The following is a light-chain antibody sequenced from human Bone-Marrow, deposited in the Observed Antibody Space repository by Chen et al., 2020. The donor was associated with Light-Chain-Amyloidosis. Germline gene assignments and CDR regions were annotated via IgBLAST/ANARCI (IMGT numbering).Light chain of an antibody. CDR3: QSYDNSLSGNFV. J-gene: IGLJ1*01. CDR2: GNS. V-gene: IGLV1-40*01. Sequence: QSVLTQPPSLSGAPGQRVTISCTGGNSNIGASYDVHWYQQLPGTAPKLLLYGNSNRPSGVPDRFSGSKSDTSASLAITGLQAEDEADYYCQSYDNSLSGNFVFGTGTKVTVL. CDR1: NSNIGASYD.